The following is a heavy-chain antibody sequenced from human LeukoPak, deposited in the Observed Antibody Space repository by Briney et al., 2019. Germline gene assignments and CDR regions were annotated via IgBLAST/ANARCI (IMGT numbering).Heavy chain of an antibody. CDR3: ASNVGADVWGSYRYGAFDY. D-gene: IGHD3-16*02. CDR2: IIPIFGTA. J-gene: IGHJ4*02. Sequence: ASVKVSCKASGGTFSSYAISWVRQAPGQGLEWMGGIIPIFGTANYAQKFQGRVTITTDESTSTAYMELSSLRSEDTAVYYCASNVGADVWGSYRYGAFDYWGQGTLVTVSA. V-gene: IGHV1-69*05. CDR1: GGTFSSYA.